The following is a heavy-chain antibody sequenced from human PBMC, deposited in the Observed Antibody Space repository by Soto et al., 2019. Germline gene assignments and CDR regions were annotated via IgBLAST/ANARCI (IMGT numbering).Heavy chain of an antibody. D-gene: IGHD6-19*01. V-gene: IGHV3-48*02. Sequence: QTGGSLRLSCAASGFTFSAYNMNWVRQAPGKGLEWISYISTSSSTKYYADSVKGRFTISRDNAKNSLYLPMNSLRDEDTAVYYWARDWQWLSFYFDFWGPGTLVTVPS. CDR1: GFTFSAYN. J-gene: IGHJ4*02. CDR3: ARDWQWLSFYFDF. CDR2: ISTSSSTK.